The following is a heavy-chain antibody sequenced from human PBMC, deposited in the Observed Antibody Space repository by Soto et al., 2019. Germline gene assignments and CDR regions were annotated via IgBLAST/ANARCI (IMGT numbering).Heavy chain of an antibody. CDR2: IGTAGDT. CDR3: ARGYCSGGSCYSVAFDI. V-gene: IGHV3-13*01. CDR1: GFTFSSYD. J-gene: IGHJ3*02. Sequence: EVQLVESGGGLVRPGGSLRLSCAASGFTFSSYDMHWVRQATGKGLEWVSAIGTAGDTYYPGSVKGRFTISRENAKNSLYLQMNSLSAGDTAVYYCARGYCSGGSCYSVAFDIWGQGTMVTVSS. D-gene: IGHD2-15*01.